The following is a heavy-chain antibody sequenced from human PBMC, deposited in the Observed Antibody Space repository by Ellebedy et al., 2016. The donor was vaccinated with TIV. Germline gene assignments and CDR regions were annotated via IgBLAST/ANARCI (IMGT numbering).Heavy chain of an antibody. CDR1: GFTFSSYA. CDR3: ARKSGVWRSVTAREFDS. V-gene: IGHV4-34*01. Sequence: MPSETLSLTCAASGFTFSSYAMSWVRQAPGKGLEWIGEINDSGNTNYKPSLKSRVTISADTSKNQFSLQLTSVTAADTAVYYCARKSGVWRSVTAREFDSWGQGTLVTVSS. J-gene: IGHJ4*02. D-gene: IGHD6-6*01. CDR2: INDSGNT.